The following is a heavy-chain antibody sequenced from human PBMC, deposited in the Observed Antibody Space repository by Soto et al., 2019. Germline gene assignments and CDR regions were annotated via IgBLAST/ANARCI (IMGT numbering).Heavy chain of an antibody. CDR1: GFTFSSYG. V-gene: IGHV3-33*01. Sequence: PGGSLRLSCAASGFTFSSYGMHWVRQAPGKGLEWVAVIWYDGSNKYYADSVKGRFTISRDNSKNTLYLQMNSLRAEDTAVYYCAREKGAVAGKYDAFDSWGQGTRVTV. D-gene: IGHD6-19*01. J-gene: IGHJ3*02. CDR3: AREKGAVAGKYDAFDS. CDR2: IWYDGSNK.